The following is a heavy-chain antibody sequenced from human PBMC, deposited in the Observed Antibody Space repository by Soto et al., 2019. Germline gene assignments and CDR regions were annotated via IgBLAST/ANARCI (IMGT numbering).Heavy chain of an antibody. J-gene: IGHJ5*02. CDR3: TITVGDTLYWCDP. CDR2: FIPFFGTA. V-gene: IGHV1-69*01. Sequence: QVQLVQSGAVVKKPGSSVKVSCKASGGTFSSYAISWVRQAPGQGLEWMGGFIPFFGTANYAQKFQGRATIAAHEPTSTAYTELSSLRSEHSAVYNSTITVGDTLYWCDPRGQGTLVTVS. D-gene: IGHD1-20*01. CDR1: GGTFSSYA.